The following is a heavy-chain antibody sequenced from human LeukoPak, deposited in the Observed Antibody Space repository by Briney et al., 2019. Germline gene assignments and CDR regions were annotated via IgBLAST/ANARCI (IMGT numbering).Heavy chain of an antibody. V-gene: IGHV1-46*01. CDR3: ANSPDSSGYVY. CDR2: INPSGGST. CDR1: GYTFTSYY. Sequence: ASVKVSCKASGYTFTSYYMHWVRQAPGQGLEWMGIINPSGGSTSYAQKFRGRVTMTRDTSTSTVYMELSSLRSEDTAMYYCANSPDSSGYVYWGQGTLVTVSS. D-gene: IGHD3-22*01. J-gene: IGHJ4*02.